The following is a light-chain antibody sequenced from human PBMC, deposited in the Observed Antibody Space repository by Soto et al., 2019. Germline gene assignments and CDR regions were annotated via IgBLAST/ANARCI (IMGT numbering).Light chain of an antibody. CDR1: QDISNY. Sequence: DIQMTQSPSSLSASVGDRVTITCPASQDISNYLNWYQRKPGKAPNLLMYGASYLKSGVPTRFSGSGSGTDFTLTISSLQPEDFAIYYCQQTYTTPEITFGQGTRLEIK. CDR3: QQTYTTPEIT. CDR2: GAS. J-gene: IGKJ5*01. V-gene: IGKV1-39*01.